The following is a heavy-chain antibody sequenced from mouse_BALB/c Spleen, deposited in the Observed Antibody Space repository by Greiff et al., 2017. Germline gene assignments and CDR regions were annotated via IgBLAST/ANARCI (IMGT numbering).Heavy chain of an antibody. CDR1: GYTFTSYW. Sequence: QVQLQQPGAELVKPGASVKMSCKASGYTFTSYWMHWVKQRPGQGLEWIGVIDPSDSYTSYNQKFKGKATLTVDTSSSTAYMQLSSLTSEDSAVYYCTRGDESFAYWGQGTLVTVSA. CDR3: TRGDESFAY. V-gene: IGHV1S127*01. J-gene: IGHJ3*01. CDR2: IDPSDSYT.